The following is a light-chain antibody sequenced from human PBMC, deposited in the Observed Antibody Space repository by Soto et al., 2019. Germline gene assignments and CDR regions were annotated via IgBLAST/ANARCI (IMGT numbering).Light chain of an antibody. J-gene: IGKJ1*01. CDR1: QSLSGSY. CDR3: HQYGSSTRT. V-gene: IGKV3-20*01. CDR2: GVS. Sequence: EIVLTQSPGTLSLSPGERATLSCRASQSLSGSYLAWYQQKPGQAPRLLIYGVSNRATGIPDRFSGSGSGTDFTLTISRLEPEDFAVYYCHQYGSSTRTFGQGTKVEIK.